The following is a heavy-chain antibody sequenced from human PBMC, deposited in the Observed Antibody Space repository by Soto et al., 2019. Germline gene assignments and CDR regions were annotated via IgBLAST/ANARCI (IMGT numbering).Heavy chain of an antibody. CDR2: TYHTGTA. V-gene: IGHV4-30-2*03. D-gene: IGHD2-2*01. J-gene: IGHJ4*02. Sequence: PSETLSLTCAVSGGSISSGGYSWTWIRQPPGKGLEWVGHTYHTGTAYYSPSLKSRVTISVDTSKNQFSLKLSSVTAADTAVYYCARQYCRSTSCSYYFDYWGQGTLVTVSS. CDR3: ARQYCRSTSCSYYFDY. CDR1: GGSISSGGYS.